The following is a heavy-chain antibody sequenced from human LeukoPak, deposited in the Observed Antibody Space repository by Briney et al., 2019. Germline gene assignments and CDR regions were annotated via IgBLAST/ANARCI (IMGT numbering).Heavy chain of an antibody. D-gene: IGHD1-14*01. J-gene: IGHJ3*02. Sequence: PGRSLRLSCAAYGFTFSSYAMHWVRQAPGKGLEWVAVISSDGSTTYYADSVKGRFTISRDNSKNTLYLQMNSLRAEDTAVYYCAKDLSPETGDAFEIWGQGTMVAVSS. CDR2: ISSDGSTT. CDR3: AKDLSPETGDAFEI. V-gene: IGHV3-30*18. CDR1: GFTFSSYA.